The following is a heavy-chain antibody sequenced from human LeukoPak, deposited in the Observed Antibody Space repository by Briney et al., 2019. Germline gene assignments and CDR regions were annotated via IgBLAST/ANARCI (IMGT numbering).Heavy chain of an antibody. J-gene: IGHJ1*01. Sequence: PEGSLRLSCAASGFTFSSYAMSWVRQAPGRGLEWVSAISGSGGSTYYADSVKGRFTISRDNSKNTLYLQMNSLRAEDTAVYYCAKEPAFQAVAGTRYFQHWGQGTLVTVSS. D-gene: IGHD6-19*01. CDR2: ISGSGGST. CDR1: GFTFSSYA. CDR3: AKEPAFQAVAGTRYFQH. V-gene: IGHV3-23*01.